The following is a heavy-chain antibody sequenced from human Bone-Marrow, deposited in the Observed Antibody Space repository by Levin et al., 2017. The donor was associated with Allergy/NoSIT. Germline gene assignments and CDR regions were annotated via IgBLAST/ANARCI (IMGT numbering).Heavy chain of an antibody. J-gene: IGHJ4*02. V-gene: IGHV3-7*01. Sequence: GESLKISCAASGFTFTSYWMSWVRQAPGKGLEWVANIKKDGSEKYYVDSVKGRFTFSRDNAKNSLFLQMSSLRADDTAVYFCVRDEGTVNEGYDFCCQGTVVTVSS. CDR1: GFTFTSYW. D-gene: IGHD3/OR15-3a*01. CDR2: IKKDGSEK. CDR3: VRDEGTVNEGYDF.